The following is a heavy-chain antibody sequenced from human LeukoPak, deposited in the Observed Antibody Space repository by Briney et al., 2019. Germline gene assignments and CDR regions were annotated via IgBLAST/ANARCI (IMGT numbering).Heavy chain of an antibody. J-gene: IGHJ6*02. D-gene: IGHD6-6*01. Sequence: TGGSLRLSCAASGFTFSSYSMNWVRQAPGKGLEWVSSISSSSYIYYADSVKGRFTISRDNAKNSLYLQMNSLRAEDTAVYYCARDSKRPYYYYGMDVWGQGTTVTVSS. CDR2: ISSSSYI. V-gene: IGHV3-21*01. CDR3: ARDSKRPYYYYGMDV. CDR1: GFTFSSYS.